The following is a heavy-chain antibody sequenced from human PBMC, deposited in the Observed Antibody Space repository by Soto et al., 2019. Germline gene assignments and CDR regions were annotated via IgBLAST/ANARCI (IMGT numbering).Heavy chain of an antibody. V-gene: IGHV3-23*01. Sequence: GGSLRLSCEASGFTFSSYAMIWVRQAPGKGLEWVSGISGGGGTTYYADSMKGRFTISRDNSKNTLYLQVNSLRAEDTAVYYCAKDQAAGGTISRYFQDWGQGTLVTVSS. CDR2: ISGGGGTT. J-gene: IGHJ1*01. CDR3: AKDQAAGGTISRYFQD. CDR1: GFTFSSYA. D-gene: IGHD6-13*01.